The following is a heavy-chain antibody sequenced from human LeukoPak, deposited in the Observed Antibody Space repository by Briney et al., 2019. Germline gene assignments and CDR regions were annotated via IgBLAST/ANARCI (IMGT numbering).Heavy chain of an antibody. D-gene: IGHD3-3*01. CDR1: GYSISSASY. V-gene: IGHV4-38-2*01. J-gene: IGHJ4*02. Sequence: SETLSLTCAVSGYSISSASYWGWIRQPPGKGLEWIGNIYHSGSPYYNPSPKSRVTISVDTSKNQFSLKLSSVTAADTAVYYCARPMSSQGYFAVVIDWGQGTLVTVSS. CDR2: IYHSGSP. CDR3: ARPMSSQGYFAVVID.